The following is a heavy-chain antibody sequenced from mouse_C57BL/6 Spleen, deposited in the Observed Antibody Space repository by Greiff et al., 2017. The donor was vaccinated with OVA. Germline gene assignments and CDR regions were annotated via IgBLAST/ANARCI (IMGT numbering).Heavy chain of an antibody. J-gene: IGHJ2*01. CDR2: ISYDGSN. V-gene: IGHV3-6*01. Sequence: ESGPGLVKPSQSLSLTCSVTGYSITSGYYWNWIRQFPGNKLEWMGYISYDGSNNYNPSLKNRISITRDTSKNQFFLKLNSVTTEDTATYYCARGNYPVLFDYWGQGTTLTVSS. D-gene: IGHD2-1*01. CDR1: GYSITSGYY. CDR3: ARGNYPVLFDY.